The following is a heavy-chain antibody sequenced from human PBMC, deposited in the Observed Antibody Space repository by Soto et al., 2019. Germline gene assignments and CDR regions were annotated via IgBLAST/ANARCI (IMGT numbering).Heavy chain of an antibody. CDR1: GYTFTYYW. Sequence: GESLKISCKGSGYTFTYYWIGWVRQMPGKGPEWMGIIYPGESDTKYNPSFQGQVTISADKSITTTYLQWSSLKASDTAIYYCAASIFYYGMDVWGQGTTVTVSS. CDR2: IYPGESDT. CDR3: AASIFYYGMDV. J-gene: IGHJ6*02. V-gene: IGHV5-51*01.